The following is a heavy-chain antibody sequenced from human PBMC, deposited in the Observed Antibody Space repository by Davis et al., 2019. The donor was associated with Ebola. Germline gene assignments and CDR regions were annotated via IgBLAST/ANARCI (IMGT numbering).Heavy chain of an antibody. V-gene: IGHV3-23*01. CDR1: GFTFSSYA. J-gene: IGHJ4*02. CDR3: AKAPRDSSGYYYFDY. D-gene: IGHD3-22*01. CDR2: ISGSGGST. Sequence: PGGSLRLSCAASGFTFSSYAMSWVRQAPGKGLEWVSAISGSGGSTYYADSVKGRFTISRDNSKNTRYLQMNSLRAEDTAVYYCAKAPRDSSGYYYFDYWGQGTLVTVSS.